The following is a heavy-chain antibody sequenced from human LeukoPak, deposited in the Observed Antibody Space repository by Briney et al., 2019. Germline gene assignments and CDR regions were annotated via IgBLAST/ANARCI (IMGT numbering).Heavy chain of an antibody. Sequence: PSETLSLTCTVPGGSISSYYWSWIRQPAGKGLEWIGRIYTSGSTNYNPPLKSRVTISVDKSKNQFSLKLSSVTAADTAVYYCARDYSGGSWYDSWGQGTLVTVSS. J-gene: IGHJ5*01. D-gene: IGHD2-15*01. V-gene: IGHV4-4*07. CDR1: GGSISSYY. CDR2: IYTSGST. CDR3: ARDYSGGSWYDS.